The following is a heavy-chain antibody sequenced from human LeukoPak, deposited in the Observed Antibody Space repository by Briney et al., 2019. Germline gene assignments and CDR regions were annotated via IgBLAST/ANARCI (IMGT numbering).Heavy chain of an antibody. V-gene: IGHV3-21*04. J-gene: IGHJ4*02. D-gene: IGHD1-26*01. CDR2: ISSSSDYI. CDR3: AKGDTTWEPPHDY. Sequence: GGSLRLSCAASGFTFNNYIMNWVRQAPGKGLEWVSSISSSSDYIYYADSVKGRFTISRDNSKNTLYLQMNSLRAEDTAVYYCAKGDTTWEPPHDYWGQGTLVTVSS. CDR1: GFTFNNYI.